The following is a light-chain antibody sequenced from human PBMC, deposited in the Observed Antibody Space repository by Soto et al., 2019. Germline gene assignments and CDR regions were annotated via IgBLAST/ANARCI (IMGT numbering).Light chain of an antibody. CDR3: TSYTSSFTHL. J-gene: IGLJ1*01. CDR2: EVN. Sequence: QSVLTQPASVSGSPRQSITISCTGTSTDVGGYKYVSWYQQHPGTAPKLMIFEVNGRPSGVSDRFSGSKSGNTASLTISGLQPEDEADYYCTSYTSSFTHLFGTGTKVTVL. CDR1: STDVGGYKY. V-gene: IGLV2-14*01.